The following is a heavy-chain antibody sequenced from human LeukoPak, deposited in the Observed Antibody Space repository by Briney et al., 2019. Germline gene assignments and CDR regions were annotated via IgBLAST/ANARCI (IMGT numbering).Heavy chain of an antibody. CDR1: GFTFSSYA. D-gene: IGHD1-26*01. V-gene: IGHV3-30*04. J-gene: IGHJ4*02. CDR2: ISYDGSNK. Sequence: GGSPRLSCAAPGFTFSSYAMDRGRQAPGQGLGWVAVISYDGSNKYYADSVKGRFTISRDNSKNTLYLQMNSLRAEDTAVYYCARGGQWELLDFFDYWGQGTLVTVSS. CDR3: ARGGQWELLDFFDY.